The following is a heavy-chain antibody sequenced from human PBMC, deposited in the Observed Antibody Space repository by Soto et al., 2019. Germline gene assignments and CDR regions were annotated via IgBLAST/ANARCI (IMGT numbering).Heavy chain of an antibody. D-gene: IGHD3-9*01. J-gene: IGHJ4*02. CDR2: IIPIFGTA. CDR1: GGTFSSYA. Sequence: ASVKVSCKASGGTFSSYAISWVRQAPGQGLEWMGGIIPIFGTANYAQKFQGRVTITADESTSTAYMELSSLRSEDTAVYYCARDPINIPGVFDYWGQGTLVTVSS. CDR3: ARDPINIPGVFDY. V-gene: IGHV1-69*13.